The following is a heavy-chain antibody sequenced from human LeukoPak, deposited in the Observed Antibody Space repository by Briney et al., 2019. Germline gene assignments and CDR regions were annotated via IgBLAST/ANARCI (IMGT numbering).Heavy chain of an antibody. CDR1: GGTFSSYT. CDR3: ATPPTATTTAGEYYLYS. J-gene: IGHJ4*02. Sequence: GASVKVSCKASGGTFSSYTIAWVRQAPGQGLEWLGGIIPFFGSANYAQKFQGRVTITADESTSTAFMELSSLRSEDTAVYYCATPPTATTTAGEYYLYSWGQGTLVTVSS. V-gene: IGHV1-69*13. CDR2: IIPFFGSA. D-gene: IGHD1-1*01.